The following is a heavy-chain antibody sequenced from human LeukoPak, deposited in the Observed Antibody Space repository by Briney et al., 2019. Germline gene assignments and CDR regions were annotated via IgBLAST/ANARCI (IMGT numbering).Heavy chain of an antibody. Sequence: PSETLSLTCTVSGGSISSGSYYWGWIRQPPGKGLEWIGSIYYSGSTYYNPSLKSRVTISVDTSKNQFSLKLSSVTAADTAVYYCARLPRDGYNWGYWGQGTLVTVSS. J-gene: IGHJ4*02. CDR2: IYYSGST. CDR3: ARLPRDGYNWGY. D-gene: IGHD5-24*01. CDR1: GGSISSGSYY. V-gene: IGHV4-39*01.